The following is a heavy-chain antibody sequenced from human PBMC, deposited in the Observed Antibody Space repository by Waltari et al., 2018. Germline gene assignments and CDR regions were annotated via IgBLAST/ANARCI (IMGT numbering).Heavy chain of an antibody. V-gene: IGHV3-21*06. CDR3: ASHPEDFYYYMVV. CDR1: GFRFTAYT. Sequence: EVQLVESGGGLVKPGGSLRLSCAASGFRFTAYTMNWVRQTPGKGLEWVSSIGSSSTYTYYADYVKGRFTISRDNAANSLYLEMNALRPDDTGVYYCASHPEDFYYYMVVWGKGTTVTVSS. CDR2: IGSSSTYT. J-gene: IGHJ6*03.